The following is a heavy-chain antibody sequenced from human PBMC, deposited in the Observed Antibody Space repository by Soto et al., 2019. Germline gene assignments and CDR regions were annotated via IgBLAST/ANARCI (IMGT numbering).Heavy chain of an antibody. CDR2: ISYDGSNK. CDR1: GFTFSSYG. CDR3: AKDRYVISGYPEAFDI. V-gene: IGHV3-30*18. Sequence: QVQLVESGGGVVQPGRSLRLSCAASGFTFSSYGMHWVRQAPGKGLEWVAVISYDGSNKYYADSVKGSFTISRDNSKNSLYLQMNRLRAEDTAVYYCAKDRYVISGYPEAFDIWGKGTMVTVSS. J-gene: IGHJ3*02. D-gene: IGHD3-22*01.